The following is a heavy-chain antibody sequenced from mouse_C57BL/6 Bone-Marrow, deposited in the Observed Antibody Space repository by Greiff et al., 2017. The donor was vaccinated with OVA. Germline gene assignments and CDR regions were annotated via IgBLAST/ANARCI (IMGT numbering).Heavy chain of an antibody. CDR1: GFTFSSYT. CDR2: ISGGGGNT. CDR3: ARPGTTVVEDAMDY. D-gene: IGHD1-1*01. J-gene: IGHJ4*01. V-gene: IGHV5-9*01. Sequence: EVQRVESGGGLVKPGGSLKLSCAASGFTFSSYTMSWVRQTPEKRLEWVATISGGGGNTYYPDSVKGRFTISRDNAKNTLYLQMSSLRSEDTALYYCARPGTTVVEDAMDYWGQGTSVTVAS.